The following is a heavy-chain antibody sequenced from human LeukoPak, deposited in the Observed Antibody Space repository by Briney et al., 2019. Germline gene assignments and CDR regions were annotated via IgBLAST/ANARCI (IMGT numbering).Heavy chain of an antibody. CDR1: GYTFTSYY. CDR3: ARGQHHYGGSGDWFDP. D-gene: IGHD4-17*01. CDR2: INPSGGST. J-gene: IGHJ5*02. V-gene: IGHV1-46*01. Sequence: ASVKDSCKASGYTFTSYYMHWVRQAPGQGLEWMGIINPSGGSTSYAQKFQGRVTMTRDTSTSTVYMELSSLRSEDTAVYYCARGQHHYGGSGDWFDPWGQGTLVTVSS.